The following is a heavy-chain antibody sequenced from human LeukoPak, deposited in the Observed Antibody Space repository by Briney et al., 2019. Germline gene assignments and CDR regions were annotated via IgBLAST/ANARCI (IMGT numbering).Heavy chain of an antibody. D-gene: IGHD3-22*01. J-gene: IGHJ5*02. V-gene: IGHV3-15*07. CDR1: GFTFTNAW. CDR3: ATDFYDST. CDR2: IRSNSDGGTI. Sequence: GGSLRLSCAASGFTFTNAWMNWVRQAPGKGLEWVGRIRSNSDGGTIDYAAPVKGRFTLSRDDSKTTLYLQMNSLQTEDTAAYYCATDFYDSTWGQGTLVTVSS.